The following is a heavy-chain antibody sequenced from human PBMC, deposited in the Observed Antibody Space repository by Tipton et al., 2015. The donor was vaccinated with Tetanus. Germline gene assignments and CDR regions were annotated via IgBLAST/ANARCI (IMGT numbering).Heavy chain of an antibody. Sequence: SLRLSCEASGFTISSYWIHWVRQVPGKGLLWVARMTTDASNTAYADFVKSRFTLSRDNAKNTLYLQMNSLRAEDTAVYYCARDAGGGTPFDSWGQGTLVTVSS. CDR2: MTTDASNT. V-gene: IGHV3-74*01. CDR1: GFTISSYW. D-gene: IGHD3-10*01. J-gene: IGHJ4*02. CDR3: ARDAGGGTPFDS.